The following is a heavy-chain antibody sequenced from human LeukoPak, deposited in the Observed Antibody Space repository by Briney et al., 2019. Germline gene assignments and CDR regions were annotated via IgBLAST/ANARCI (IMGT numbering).Heavy chain of an antibody. J-gene: IGHJ4*02. CDR3: AILTNGYGYFDY. CDR1: GGSFSGYY. D-gene: IGHD5-18*01. CDR2: ISHSGST. V-gene: IGHV4-34*01. Sequence: SEILSLTCAVYGGSFSGYYWSWIRQPPGKGLEWIGEISHSGSTNYNPSLESRVTISVDTSKNQFSLKLTSVTAADTAVYYCAILTNGYGYFDYWGQGTLVTVSS.